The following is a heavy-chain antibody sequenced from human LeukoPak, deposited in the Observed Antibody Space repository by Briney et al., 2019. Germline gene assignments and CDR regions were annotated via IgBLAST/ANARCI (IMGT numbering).Heavy chain of an antibody. J-gene: IGHJ4*02. Sequence: PGGSLRLSCAVSGITLSNYGMTWVRQAPGKGLEWVAGLSGSGGSTNSADSVKGRFTISRDNAKNTLYPQMNSLRAEDTAVYFCAKRGVVIRVILVGFHKEAYYFDSWGQGVLVTVSS. D-gene: IGHD3-22*01. V-gene: IGHV3-23*01. CDR1: GITLSNYG. CDR3: AKRGVVIRVILVGFHKEAYYFDS. CDR2: LSGSGGST.